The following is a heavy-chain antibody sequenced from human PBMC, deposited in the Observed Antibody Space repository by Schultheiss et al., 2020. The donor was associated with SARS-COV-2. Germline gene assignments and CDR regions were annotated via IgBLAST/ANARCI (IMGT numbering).Heavy chain of an antibody. CDR1: GGTFSSYA. CDR2: FDPEDGET. J-gene: IGHJ4*02. Sequence: ASVKVSCKASGGTFSSYAISWVRQAPGKGLEWMGGFDPEDGETIYAQKFQGRVTMTRDTSISTAYMELSRLRSDDTAVYYCARRPSYDSSYDYWGQGTLVTVSS. CDR3: ARRPSYDSSYDY. D-gene: IGHD3-22*01. V-gene: IGHV1-2*02.